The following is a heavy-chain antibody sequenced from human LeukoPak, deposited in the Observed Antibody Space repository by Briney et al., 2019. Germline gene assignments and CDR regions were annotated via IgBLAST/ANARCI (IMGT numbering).Heavy chain of an antibody. CDR1: GFTFSSYA. Sequence: GRSLRLSCAASGFTFSSYAMHWVRQAPGKGLEWVAVISYDGSNKYYADSVKGRFTISRDNSKNTLYLQMNSLRAEDTAVYYCAREVKGFDPWGREPWSPSPQ. CDR3: AREVKGFDP. J-gene: IGHJ5*02. CDR2: ISYDGSNK. V-gene: IGHV3-30*01.